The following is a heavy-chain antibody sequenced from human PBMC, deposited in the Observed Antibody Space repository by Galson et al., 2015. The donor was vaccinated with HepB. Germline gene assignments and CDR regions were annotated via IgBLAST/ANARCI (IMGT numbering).Heavy chain of an antibody. Sequence: SLRLSCAASGLTFTRYAMSWVRQAPGKGLEWVSAVSESGRKTYYADSVKGRFTISRDNSKSTVYLQMNSLRAEDTAVYFCAKENRAKSYGENWGLGTLVTVSS. D-gene: IGHD4-17*01. V-gene: IGHV3-23*01. J-gene: IGHJ4*01. CDR3: AKENRAKSYGEN. CDR1: GLTFTRYA. CDR2: VSESGRKT.